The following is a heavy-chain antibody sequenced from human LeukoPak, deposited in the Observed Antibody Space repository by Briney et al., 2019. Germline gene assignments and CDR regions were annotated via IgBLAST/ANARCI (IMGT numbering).Heavy chain of an antibody. CDR1: GFTFSSSG. D-gene: IGHD4-17*01. CDR2: IRSDGSSK. V-gene: IGHV3-30*02. Sequence: GGSLRLSCAASGFTFSSSGLHWVRQAPGKGLEWVALIRSDGSSKNYADSVKGRFTIPRDTSKNTVHLQMNNLRAEDTAVYYCAKWSGDYPSYYLDYWGQGTLVTVSS. CDR3: AKWSGDYPSYYLDY. J-gene: IGHJ4*02.